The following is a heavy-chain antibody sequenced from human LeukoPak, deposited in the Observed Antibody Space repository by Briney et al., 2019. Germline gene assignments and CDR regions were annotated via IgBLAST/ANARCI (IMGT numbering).Heavy chain of an antibody. CDR1: GCSISSSSSY. V-gene: IGHV4-39*01. D-gene: IGHD1-26*01. Sequence: PSETLSLTCDVSGCSISSSSSYWGWAWIRQRPGKGLEWIGSIYYGGSPYYNSSLKTRVTISVDTSKNRISLKLASMSAADTAVYYCAGRPIVGTSGYRFDPWGQGTLVTVSS. J-gene: IGHJ5*02. CDR3: AGRPIVGTSGYRFDP. CDR2: IYYGGSP.